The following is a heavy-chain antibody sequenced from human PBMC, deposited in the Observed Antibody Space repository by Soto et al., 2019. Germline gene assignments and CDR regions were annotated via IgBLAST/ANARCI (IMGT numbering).Heavy chain of an antibody. D-gene: IGHD6-13*01. CDR1: GYSFTSYW. V-gene: IGHV5-51*01. CDR2: IYPGDSDT. J-gene: IGHJ6*02. Sequence: GESLKISCKGSGYSFTSYWIGWVRQMPGKGLEWMGIIYPGDSDTRYSPSFQGQVTISADKSISTAYLQWSSLKASDTAMYYCARRASIAAAGEYYYHGMDVWGQGTTVTVS. CDR3: ARRASIAAAGEYYYHGMDV.